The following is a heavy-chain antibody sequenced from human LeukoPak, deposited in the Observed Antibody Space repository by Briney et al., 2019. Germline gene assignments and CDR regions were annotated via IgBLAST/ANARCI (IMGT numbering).Heavy chain of an antibody. CDR1: GYTFTSYD. CDR3: ARGRSSSLYYYYYYMDV. CDR2: MNPNSGNT. V-gene: IGHV1-8*01. D-gene: IGHD6-6*01. J-gene: IGHJ6*03. Sequence: ASVKVSRKASGYTFTSYDINWVRQATGQGLEWMGWMNPNSGNTGYAQKFQGRVTMTRNTSISTAYMELSSLRSEDTAVYYCARGRSSSLYYYYYYMDVWGKGTTVTVSS.